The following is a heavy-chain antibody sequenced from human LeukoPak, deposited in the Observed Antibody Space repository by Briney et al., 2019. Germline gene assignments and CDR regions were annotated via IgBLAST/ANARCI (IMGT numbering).Heavy chain of an antibody. J-gene: IGHJ4*02. D-gene: IGHD3-10*01. CDR3: AREMSMVRGVIPAYYFDY. V-gene: IGHV4-59*01. Sequence: SETLSLTCTVSGGSISSYYWSWIRQPPGKGLEWIGYIYYSGSTNYNPSLKSRATISVDTSKNQFSLKLSSVTAADTAVYYCAREMSMVRGVIPAYYFDYWGQGTLVTVSS. CDR2: IYYSGST. CDR1: GGSISSYY.